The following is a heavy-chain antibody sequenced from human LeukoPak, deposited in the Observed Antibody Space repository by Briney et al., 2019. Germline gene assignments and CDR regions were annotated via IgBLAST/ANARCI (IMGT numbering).Heavy chain of an antibody. CDR2: ISGSGGST. CDR3: ATEVTYYYDSSGSPSFDY. D-gene: IGHD3-22*01. V-gene: IGHV3-23*01. CDR1: GFTFSSYA. Sequence: GGSLRLSCAASGFTFSSYAMSWVRQAPGKGLEWVSAISGSGGSTYYADSVKGRFTISRENSKNTLYLQMNSLRAEDTAVYYCATEVTYYYDSSGSPSFDYWGQGTLVTVSS. J-gene: IGHJ4*02.